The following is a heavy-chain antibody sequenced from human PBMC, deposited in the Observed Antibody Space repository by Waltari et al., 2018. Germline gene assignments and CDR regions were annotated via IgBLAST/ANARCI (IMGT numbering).Heavy chain of an antibody. CDR1: GFTFATCA. CDR2: ISTKSTNT. J-gene: IGHJ4*02. CDR3: TKGGYYSSGALDS. Sequence: EVQLVESGGALIQPGGSLRLSCAASGFTFATCAMTWVRQAPGKGLEWVSTISTKSTNTYYADSMKGRFTISRDDSRNTVSLQMSGLRTEDTALYYCTKGGYYSSGALDSWGLGTLVTVPS. D-gene: IGHD6-25*01. V-gene: IGHV3-23*04.